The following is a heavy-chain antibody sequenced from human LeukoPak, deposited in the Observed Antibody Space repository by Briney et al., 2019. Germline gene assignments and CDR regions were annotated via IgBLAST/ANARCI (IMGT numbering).Heavy chain of an antibody. J-gene: IGHJ4*02. CDR3: ARDPRITFGGVIVPYYFDY. CDR1: GFTFSSYW. V-gene: IGHV3-7*03. Sequence: PGGSLRLSCAASGFTFSSYWMSWVRQAPGKGLEWVANIKQDGSEKYYVDSVKGRFTISRDNAKNSLYLQMNSLRAEDTAVYYCARDPRITFGGVIVPYYFDYWGQGTLVTVSS. CDR2: IKQDGSEK. D-gene: IGHD3-16*02.